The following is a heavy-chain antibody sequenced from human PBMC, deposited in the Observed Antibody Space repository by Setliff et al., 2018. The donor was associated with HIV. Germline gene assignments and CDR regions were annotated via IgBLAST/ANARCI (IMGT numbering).Heavy chain of an antibody. J-gene: IGHJ6*03. D-gene: IGHD4-17*01. CDR2: ISSSSSYI. CDR3: AREIRAGDYPPYNYYFYMDV. CDR1: GFTFSGYS. Sequence: GGSLRLSCAASGFTFSGYSMNWVRQAPGKGLEWVSSISSSSSYIYYADSVRGRFTISRDNAKNSLNLQMNSLRAEDTAVYYCAREIRAGDYPPYNYYFYMDVWGKGTTVTVSS. V-gene: IGHV3-21*01.